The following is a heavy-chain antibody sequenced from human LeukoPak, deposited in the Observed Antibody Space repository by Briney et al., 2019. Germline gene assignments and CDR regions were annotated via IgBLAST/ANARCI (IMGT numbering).Heavy chain of an antibody. V-gene: IGHV5-51*01. CDR2: IYPGDSDT. J-gene: IGHJ4*02. Sequence: GESLKISCKGSGYSFITNWIGWVRQMPGKGLEFVGVIYPGDSDTRYSPSFQGQVTISADKSITTAYLQWSSLKASDTAIYYCARGAAAGTELDNWGQGTLVTVSS. D-gene: IGHD6-13*01. CDR1: GYSFITNW. CDR3: ARGAAAGTELDN.